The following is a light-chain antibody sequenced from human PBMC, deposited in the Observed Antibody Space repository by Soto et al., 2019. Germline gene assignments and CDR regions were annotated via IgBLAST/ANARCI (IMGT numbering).Light chain of an antibody. Sequence: QSVLTQPPSASGTPGQRVTISCSGSDSNIGTNFVYWYQQLPGAAPKLLMHSNNLRPSGVPERISGSKFGTAASLAISGLRSEDEAVYYCASWDDRLGAVIFGGGTKVTVL. V-gene: IGLV1-47*02. J-gene: IGLJ2*01. CDR3: ASWDDRLGAVI. CDR1: DSNIGTNF. CDR2: SNN.